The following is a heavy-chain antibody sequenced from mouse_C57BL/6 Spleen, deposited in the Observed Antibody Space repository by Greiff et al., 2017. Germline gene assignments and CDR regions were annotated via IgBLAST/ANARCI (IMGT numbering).Heavy chain of an antibody. V-gene: IGHV1-76*01. CDR3: ARKYYDYDDYAMDY. J-gene: IGHJ4*01. CDR1: GYTFTDYY. CDR2: IYPGSGNT. D-gene: IGHD2-4*01. Sequence: VQLQQSGAELVRPGASVKLSCKASGYTFTDYYINWVKQRPGQGLEWIARIYPGSGNTYYNEKFKGKATLTAEKSSSTAYMQLSSLTSEDSAVYFCARKYYDYDDYAMDYWGQGTSVTVSS.